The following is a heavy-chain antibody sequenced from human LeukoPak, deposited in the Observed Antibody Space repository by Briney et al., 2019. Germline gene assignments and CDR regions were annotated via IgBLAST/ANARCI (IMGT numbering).Heavy chain of an antibody. D-gene: IGHD3-22*01. CDR2: ILPIFGTA. CDR1: GGTFSSYA. J-gene: IGHJ4*02. Sequence: SVKVSCKASGGTFSSYAISWVRQAPGQGLEWMGRILPIFGTANYAQKFQGRVTITTDESTSTAYMELSSLRSEDTAVYYCARDPFIYDSSGFDYWGQGTLVTVSS. V-gene: IGHV1-69*05. CDR3: ARDPFIYDSSGFDY.